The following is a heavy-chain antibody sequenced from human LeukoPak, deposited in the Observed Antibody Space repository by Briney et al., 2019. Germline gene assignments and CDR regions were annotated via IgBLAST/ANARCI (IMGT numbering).Heavy chain of an antibody. CDR2: INPSGGST. V-gene: IGHV1-46*01. CDR1: GYTFTNYY. Sequence: ASVKVSCKASGYTFTNYYMHWVRQAPGQGLEWMGLINPSGGSTSYAEKFQGRVTMTTDTSTSTVYMELRSLRSDDTAVYYCARGSPPRRNYDSRGYYSYYFDYWGQGTLVTVPS. J-gene: IGHJ4*02. CDR3: ARGSPPRRNYDSRGYYSYYFDY. D-gene: IGHD3-22*01.